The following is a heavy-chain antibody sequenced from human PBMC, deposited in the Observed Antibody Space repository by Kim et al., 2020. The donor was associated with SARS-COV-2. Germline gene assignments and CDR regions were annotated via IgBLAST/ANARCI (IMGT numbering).Heavy chain of an antibody. CDR1: GFTFNTYT. CDR3: ARGWFGQVGDY. CDR2: ITVSSTHI. J-gene: IGHJ4*02. V-gene: IGHV3-21*01. D-gene: IGHD3-10*01. Sequence: GGSLRLSCAASGFTFNTYTMDWVRQAPGKGLEWVLSITVSSTHIYYADSVEGRFTISRDNARNSVYLQMNSLRVDDTAIYYCARGWFGQVGDYWGQGARVTVSS.